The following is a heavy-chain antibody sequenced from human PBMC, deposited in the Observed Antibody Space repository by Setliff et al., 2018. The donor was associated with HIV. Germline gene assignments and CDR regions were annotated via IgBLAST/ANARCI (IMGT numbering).Heavy chain of an antibody. D-gene: IGHD6-6*01. CDR3: ARGFSVYSSSDPLLNWFDP. CDR2: SNTGNGNT. Sequence: ASVKVSCKASGGTFSSFAISWVRQAPGQGLEWMGWSNTGNGNTKYSQKFQGRVTTTRDTSATTAYMELSSLRSEDTAVYYCARGFSVYSSSDPLLNWFDPWGQGTLVTVSS. V-gene: IGHV1-3*04. J-gene: IGHJ5*02. CDR1: GGTFSSFA.